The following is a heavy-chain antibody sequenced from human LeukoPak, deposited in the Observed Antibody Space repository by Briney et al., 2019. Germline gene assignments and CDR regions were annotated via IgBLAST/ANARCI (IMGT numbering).Heavy chain of an antibody. CDR3: ATGGYSYGLY. V-gene: IGHV3-48*01. D-gene: IGHD5-18*01. Sequence: HPGGSLRLSCAASGFTFSSYSMNWVRQAPGKGLEWISYISSSSSTTHYADSVKGRFTISRDNAKNSLYLQMNSLRAEDTAVYYCATGGYSYGLYWGQGTLVTVSS. CDR1: GFTFSSYS. J-gene: IGHJ4*02. CDR2: ISSSSSTT.